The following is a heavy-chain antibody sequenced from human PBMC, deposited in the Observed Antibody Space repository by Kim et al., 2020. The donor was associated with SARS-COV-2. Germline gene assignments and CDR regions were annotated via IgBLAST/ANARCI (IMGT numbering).Heavy chain of an antibody. CDR3: ARYYYDSRGRGFDH. D-gene: IGHD3-22*01. J-gene: IGHJ4*02. CDR2: IKQDGSEK. CDR1: GFTFSTSY. Sequence: GGSLRLSCAASGFTFSTSYMSWVRQPPGKGLQWVASIKQDGSEKYYVDSVKGRFTISRDNAKSSLYLQLNSLRAEDTAVYYCARYYYDSRGRGFDHWGQGTLVTVSS. V-gene: IGHV3-7*05.